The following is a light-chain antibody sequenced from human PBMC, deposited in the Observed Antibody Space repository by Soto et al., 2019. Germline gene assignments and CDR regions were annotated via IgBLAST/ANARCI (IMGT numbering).Light chain of an antibody. CDR3: QQYGDLPWT. Sequence: ALTQSPGTLSSSPGERATLSCRASQAASSNYLAWYQQKPGQAPRLLISGASGRATGVPDRFSGSGSGTDFTLTIDRLESEDFAVYFCQQYGDLPWTFGQGTKVEI. V-gene: IGKV3-20*01. CDR2: GAS. J-gene: IGKJ1*01. CDR1: QAASSNY.